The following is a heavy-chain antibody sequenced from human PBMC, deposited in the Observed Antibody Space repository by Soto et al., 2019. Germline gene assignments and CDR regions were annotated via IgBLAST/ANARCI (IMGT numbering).Heavy chain of an antibody. CDR1: GFPLSTYG. J-gene: IGHJ6*02. V-gene: IGHV3-23*01. CDR3: ARIRGYWYGLDV. Sequence: EVQLLESGGGLVQPGGSLRLSCAASGFPLSTYGMSWVRQAPGKGLEWVSSITGTGGDTNYADSVKGRFTSSRDNSNNMLYLQMNSLRVEDTAVYYCARIRGYWYGLDVWGQGTTITVSS. CDR2: ITGTGGDT.